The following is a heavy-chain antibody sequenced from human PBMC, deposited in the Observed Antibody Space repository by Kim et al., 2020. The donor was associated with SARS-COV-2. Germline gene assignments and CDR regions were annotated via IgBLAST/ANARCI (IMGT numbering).Heavy chain of an antibody. D-gene: IGHD5-18*01. Sequence: GGSLRLSCIASGFTFSRYGIHWVRQAPGKGLGWVAVIWYDGSKKYYGDSVTGRFTISRDNSRNTVYMQMDSLRAEDTAVYYCARVNGGNGYSGGSIDVWGQATTVTVSS. CDR3: ARVNGGNGYSGGSIDV. CDR2: IWYDGSKK. V-gene: IGHV3-33*01. CDR1: GFTFSRYG. J-gene: IGHJ6*02.